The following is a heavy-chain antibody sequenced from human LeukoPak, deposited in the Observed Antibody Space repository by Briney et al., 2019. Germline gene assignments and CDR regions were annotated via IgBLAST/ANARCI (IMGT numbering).Heavy chain of an antibody. Sequence: GGSLRLSCAASGFTFSSYWMSCVRQAPGKGLEWVANIKQDGSEKYYVDSVKGRFTISRDNAKNSLYLQMNSLRAEDTAVYYCARDPSGSAPSGYFDYWGQGTLVTVSS. D-gene: IGHD1-26*01. CDR3: ARDPSGSAPSGYFDY. J-gene: IGHJ4*02. CDR2: IKQDGSEK. V-gene: IGHV3-7*01. CDR1: GFTFSSYW.